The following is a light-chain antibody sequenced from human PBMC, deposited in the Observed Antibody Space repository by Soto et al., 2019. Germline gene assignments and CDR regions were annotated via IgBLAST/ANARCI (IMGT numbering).Light chain of an antibody. CDR1: QSVSSR. J-gene: IGKJ3*01. CDR3: RQYYSWPLT. V-gene: IGKV3-15*01. Sequence: EIVMTQSPATLSVSPGESATLSCRASQSVSSRLAWYQQKPGQAPRLLIHGASTRAAGIPARFSGSGSGTEFTLTINSLQSEDFAVYYCRQYYSWPLTFGPGTKADFK. CDR2: GAS.